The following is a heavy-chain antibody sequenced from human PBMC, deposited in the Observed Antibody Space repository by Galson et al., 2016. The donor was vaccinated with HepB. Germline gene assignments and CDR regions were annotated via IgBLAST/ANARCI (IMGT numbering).Heavy chain of an antibody. CDR1: ESIFRGYA. CDR3: VRDYNTGWSYFHH. Sequence: SLRLSCAASESIFRGYAMHWVRQAPGKGLEWVAVILHDGSNEYYTDSVKGRFTISRDNSKNTVFLQMKSLRADDTALYHCVRDYNTGWSYFHHWGQGTLVTVSS. D-gene: IGHD6-19*01. V-gene: IGHV3-30*04. CDR2: ILHDGSNE. J-gene: IGHJ4*02.